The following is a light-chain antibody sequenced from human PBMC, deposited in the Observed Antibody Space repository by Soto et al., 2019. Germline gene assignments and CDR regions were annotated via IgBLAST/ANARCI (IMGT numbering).Light chain of an antibody. J-gene: IGKJ5*01. Sequence: EIVLTQSPAILSLSPGERATLSCWGSQSIGNFLAWYQQKPGQHPRLLIFYASNRAASVPARLSGSGSGRDFSLTIRSRVHADDAVYYCQQRSSWPPITFGQGTRLEI. V-gene: IGKV3-11*02. CDR1: QSIGNF. CDR3: QQRSSWPPIT. CDR2: YAS.